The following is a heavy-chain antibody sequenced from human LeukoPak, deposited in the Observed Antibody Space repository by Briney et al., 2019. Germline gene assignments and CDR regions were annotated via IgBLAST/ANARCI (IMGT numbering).Heavy chain of an antibody. Sequence: GESLKISCKGSGYSFTNYWIGWVRQMPGKGLEWMGIIYPGNSDTRYSPSFQGQVTISADKSISTAYLQWSSLKASDTAMYYCARHGDDYGSYYYGMDVWGQGTTVTVSS. CDR1: GYSFTNYW. D-gene: IGHD4-17*01. CDR3: ARHGDDYGSYYYGMDV. V-gene: IGHV5-51*01. CDR2: IYPGNSDT. J-gene: IGHJ6*02.